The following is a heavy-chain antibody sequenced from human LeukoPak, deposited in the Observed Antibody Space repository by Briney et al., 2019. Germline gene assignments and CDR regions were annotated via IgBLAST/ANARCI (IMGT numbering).Heavy chain of an antibody. Sequence: PSETLSLTCTVSGGSISSGDYYWSWIRQPPGKGLEWIGYIYYSGSTNYNPSLKSRVTISVDTSKNQFSLKLSSVTAADTAVYYCARLDPQRHGGATFDYWGQGTLVTVSS. CDR2: IYYSGST. D-gene: IGHD1-1*01. CDR3: ARLDPQRHGGATFDY. J-gene: IGHJ4*02. V-gene: IGHV4-61*08. CDR1: GGSISSGDYY.